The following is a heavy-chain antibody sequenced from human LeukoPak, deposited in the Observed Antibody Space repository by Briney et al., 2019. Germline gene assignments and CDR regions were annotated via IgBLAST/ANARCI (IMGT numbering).Heavy chain of an antibody. V-gene: IGHV3-21*01. D-gene: IGHD2-15*01. CDR2: ISSSSSYI. CDR1: GFTFSSYS. CDR3: ARDWGYDYGDY. Sequence: PGGSLRLSCAASGFTFSSYSMSWVRQAPGKGLEWVSSISSSSSYIYYADSAKGRLTISRDNAKNSLYMQMNSLRAEDTAVYYCARDWGYDYGDYWGQGTLVTVSS. J-gene: IGHJ4*02.